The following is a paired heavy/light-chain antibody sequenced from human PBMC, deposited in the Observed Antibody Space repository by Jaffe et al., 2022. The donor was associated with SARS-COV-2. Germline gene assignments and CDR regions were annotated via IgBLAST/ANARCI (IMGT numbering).Light chain of an antibody. V-gene: IGLV2-8*01. CDR2: EVT. Sequence: QSALTQPPSASGSPGQSVTISCTGTSSDVGGYNFVSWYQQHPGKAPKLMIYEVTKRPSGVPDRFSGSKSGNTASLTVSGLQAEDEADYYCSSYAGYNTYVVFGGGTKLTVL. J-gene: IGLJ2*01. CDR1: SSDVGGYNF. CDR3: SSYAGYNTYVV.
Heavy chain of an antibody. CDR3: ATSTPYYYFGMDV. CDR2: INSSNI. J-gene: IGHJ6*02. V-gene: IGHV3-48*02. CDR1: GFSFNSYN. Sequence: EMQLVESGGGLVQPGGSLRLSCAASGFSFNSYNMKWVRQAPGKGLEWISFINSSNIHYADSVKGRFTISRDIAKNSLYLQMNSLRDEDTAVYYCATSTPYYYFGMDVWGQGTTVSVSS.